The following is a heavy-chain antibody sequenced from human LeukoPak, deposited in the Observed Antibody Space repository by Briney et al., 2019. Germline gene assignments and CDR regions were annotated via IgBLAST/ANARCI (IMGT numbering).Heavy chain of an antibody. CDR3: ARAALWFGGYYFDY. Sequence: GGSLRLSCAASGFTFSSNYMSWGRQAPGKGLEGGSVIYSGGSTYYADSVKGRFTISRDNSKSTLYLQMISLRAEDTAVYYCARAALWFGGYYFDYWGQGTLVTVSS. J-gene: IGHJ4*02. D-gene: IGHD3-10*01. V-gene: IGHV3-66*01. CDR1: GFTFSSNY. CDR2: IYSGGST.